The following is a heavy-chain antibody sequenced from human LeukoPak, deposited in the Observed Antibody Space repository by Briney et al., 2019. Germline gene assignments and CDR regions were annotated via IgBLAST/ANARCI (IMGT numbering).Heavy chain of an antibody. CDR3: ARDPYSGKYGAFDI. CDR1: GFSFSTSS. D-gene: IGHD1-26*01. J-gene: IGHJ3*02. Sequence: GGSLRLSCVASGFSFSTSSVTWVRQSPGKGLEWLANIKEDGSGKVYVDSVKGRFIISRDNAKNSLYLQMNTLRVDDSAVYYCARDPYSGKYGAFDIWGQGTMVTISS. CDR2: IKEDGSGK. V-gene: IGHV3-7*01.